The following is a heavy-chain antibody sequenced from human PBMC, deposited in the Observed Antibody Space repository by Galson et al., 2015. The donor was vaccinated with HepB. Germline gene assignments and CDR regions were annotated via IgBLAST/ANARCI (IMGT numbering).Heavy chain of an antibody. Sequence: SLRLSCAASGFTFSSYAMHWVRQAPGKGLEYVSAISSNGGSTYYADSVKGRFTISRDNSKNTLYLQMSSLRAEDTAVYYCVKGYSSGWAYFDYWGQGTLVTVSS. J-gene: IGHJ4*02. CDR2: ISSNGGST. CDR3: VKGYSSGWAYFDY. V-gene: IGHV3-64D*06. D-gene: IGHD6-19*01. CDR1: GFTFSSYA.